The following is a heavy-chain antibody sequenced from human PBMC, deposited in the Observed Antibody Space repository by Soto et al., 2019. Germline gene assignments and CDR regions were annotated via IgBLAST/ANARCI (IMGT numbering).Heavy chain of an antibody. Sequence: TLSLTCTVSGGSISSGGYYWSWIRQHPGKGLEWIGYIYYSGSTYYNPSLKSRVTISVDTSKNQFSLKLSSVTAADTAVYYCARESVVVVAATRITNFDYWGQGTLVTVSS. D-gene: IGHD2-15*01. CDR1: GGSISSGGYY. CDR2: IYYSGST. V-gene: IGHV4-31*03. J-gene: IGHJ4*02. CDR3: ARESVVVVAATRITNFDY.